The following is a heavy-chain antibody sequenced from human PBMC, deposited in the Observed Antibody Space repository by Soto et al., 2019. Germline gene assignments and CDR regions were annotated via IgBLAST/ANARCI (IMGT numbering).Heavy chain of an antibody. Sequence: QVQLVQSGAEVKKPGSSVKVSCKASGGTFSSYAISWVRQAPGQGLEWMGGIIPIFGTANYAQKFQGRVTITADESTSTDYMELSSLRSEDTAVYYCNREIAAAGKNIYWGQGTLVSVSS. CDR3: NREIAAAGKNIY. D-gene: IGHD6-13*01. J-gene: IGHJ4*02. CDR1: GGTFSSYA. CDR2: IIPIFGTA. V-gene: IGHV1-69*01.